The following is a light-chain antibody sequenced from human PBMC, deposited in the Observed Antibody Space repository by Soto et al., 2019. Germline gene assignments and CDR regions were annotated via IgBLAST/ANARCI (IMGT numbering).Light chain of an antibody. J-gene: IGLJ2*01. CDR2: EGS. CDR1: SSDVGSYNL. V-gene: IGLV2-23*01. Sequence: QSALTQPASVSGSPGQSITISCTGTSSDVGSYNLVSWYQQHPGKAPKLMIYEGSKRLSGVSNRFSGSKSGNTASLTISGLLAEDEADYYFCSYAGSSTSVVFGGGTKLTVL. CDR3: CSYAGSSTSVV.